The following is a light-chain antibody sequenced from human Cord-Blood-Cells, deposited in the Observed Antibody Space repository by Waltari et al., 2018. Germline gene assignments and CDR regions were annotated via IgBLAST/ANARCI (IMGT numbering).Light chain of an antibody. J-gene: IGLJ3*02. V-gene: IGLV2-14*01. Sequence: QSALTQPASVSGSPGQSITISCTGTSSDVGGYNSVSWYQQHPGKAPKLMIYDVSNRPSGVSNRFSGTKSGNTASLTICGLQAEDEADYYSSSYTSSSTVFGGGTKLTVL. CDR2: DVS. CDR1: SSDVGGYNS. CDR3: SSYTSSSTV.